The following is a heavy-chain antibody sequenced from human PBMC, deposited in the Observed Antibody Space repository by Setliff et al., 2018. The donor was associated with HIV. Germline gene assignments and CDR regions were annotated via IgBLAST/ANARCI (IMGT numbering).Heavy chain of an antibody. CDR3: ARGQKAAYYYDSSGVRGFDP. J-gene: IGHJ5*02. CDR1: GGSFSGYY. Sequence: SETLSLTCAVYGGSFSGYYWSWIRQPPGEGLEWIGEINHSGSTNYNPSLKSRVTISVDTSKNQFSLKLSSVTAADTAVYYCARGQKAAYYYDSSGVRGFDPWGQGTLVTVSS. D-gene: IGHD3-22*01. V-gene: IGHV4-34*01. CDR2: INHSGST.